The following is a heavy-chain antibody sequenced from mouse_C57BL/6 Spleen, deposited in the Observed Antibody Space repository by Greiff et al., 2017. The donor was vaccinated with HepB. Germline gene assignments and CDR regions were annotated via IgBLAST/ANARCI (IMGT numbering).Heavy chain of an antibody. D-gene: IGHD1-1*01. Sequence: EVMLVESGGGLVKPGGSLKLSCAASGFTFSSYAMSWVRQTPEKRLEWVATISDGGSYTYYPDNVKGRFTISRDNAKNNLYLQMSHLKSEDTAMYYCARGLRYLYFDYWGQGTTLTVSS. J-gene: IGHJ2*01. CDR1: GFTFSSYA. V-gene: IGHV5-4*03. CDR3: ARGLRYLYFDY. CDR2: ISDGGSYT.